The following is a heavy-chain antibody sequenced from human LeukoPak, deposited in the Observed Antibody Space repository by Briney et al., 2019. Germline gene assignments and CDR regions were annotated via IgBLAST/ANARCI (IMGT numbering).Heavy chain of an antibody. V-gene: IGHV4-59*01. CDR2: IYYSGST. D-gene: IGHD2-2*01. CDR1: GGSISSYY. CDR3: ARVGGSSTSLYYFDY. J-gene: IGHJ4*02. Sequence: ASETLSLTCTVSGGSISSYYWSWIRQPPGKGLEWIGYIYYSGSTNYNPSLKSRVTISVDTSKNQFSLKLSSVTAADTAVYYSARVGGSSTSLYYFDYWGQGTLVTVSS.